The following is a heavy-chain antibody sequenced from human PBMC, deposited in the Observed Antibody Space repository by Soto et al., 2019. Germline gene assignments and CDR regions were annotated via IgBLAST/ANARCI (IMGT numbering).Heavy chain of an antibody. V-gene: IGHV1-8*01. CDR3: ARQWELSGYYYGMDV. CDR1: GYTFTSYD. J-gene: IGHJ6*02. Sequence: ASVKVSCKASGYTFTSYDINWVRQATGQGLEWMGWMNPNSGNTVYAQKFQGRVTMTRDTSISTAYMELSGLRSEDTAVYYCARQWELSGYYYGMDVWGQGTTVTVSS. CDR2: MNPNSGNT. D-gene: IGHD1-26*01.